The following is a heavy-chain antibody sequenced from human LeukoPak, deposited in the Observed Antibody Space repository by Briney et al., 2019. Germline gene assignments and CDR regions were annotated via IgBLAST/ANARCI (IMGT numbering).Heavy chain of an antibody. V-gene: IGHV1-46*01. CDR2: INPSGGST. CDR3: ARDIPYEVTFGGVTVMGSFVLDY. J-gene: IGHJ4*02. Sequence: ASVKVSCKASGHSFTSYYMHWVRQAPGQGLEWMGIINPSGGSTSYAQKFRGRVTLTRDTSTTTVYMELSSLRSEDTAVYYCARDIPYEVTFGGVTVMGSFVLDYWGQGTLVTVSS. CDR1: GHSFTSYY. D-gene: IGHD3-16*02.